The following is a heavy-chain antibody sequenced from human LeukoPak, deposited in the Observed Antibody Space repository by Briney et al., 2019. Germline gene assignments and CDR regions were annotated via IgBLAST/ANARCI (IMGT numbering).Heavy chain of an antibody. CDR3: ARRPYSDXSGRLSDV. CDR2: IGSSGSPT. CDR1: GFTVSSNY. Sequence: GGSLRLSCAASGFTVSSNYMSWVRQAPGKGLEWISYIGSSGSPTHYADSVGGRFTISRDNAKNSLYLQMNSLRDEDTAVYFCARRPYSDXSGRLSDVWGQGTTVTVSS. D-gene: IGHD3-22*01. V-gene: IGHV3-48*02. J-gene: IGHJ6*02.